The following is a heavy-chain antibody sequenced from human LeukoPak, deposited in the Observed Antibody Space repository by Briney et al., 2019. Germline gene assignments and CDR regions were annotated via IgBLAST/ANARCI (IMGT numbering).Heavy chain of an antibody. D-gene: IGHD4/OR15-4a*01. V-gene: IGHV1-8*01. Sequence: VSVKVSCKASGYTFTSYDINWVRQATGQGLEWMGWMNPNSGNTGYAQKFQGRVTMTRNTSISTAYMELSSLRSEDTAVYYCAREAGNMVVTNTGAFDIWGQGTMVTVSS. CDR2: MNPNSGNT. CDR3: AREAGNMVVTNTGAFDI. CDR1: GYTFTSYD. J-gene: IGHJ3*02.